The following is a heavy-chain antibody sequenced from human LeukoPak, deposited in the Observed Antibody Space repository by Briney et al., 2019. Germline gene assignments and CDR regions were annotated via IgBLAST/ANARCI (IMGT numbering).Heavy chain of an antibody. CDR2: IYSGGST. V-gene: IGHV3-66*01. CDR1: GFTFGDYA. Sequence: GGSLRLSCTASGFTFGDYAMSWFRQAPGKGLEWVSVIYSGGSTYYADSVKGRFTISRDNSKNTLYLQMNSLRAEDTAVYYCARDKTTYGRIGYSDYWGQGTLVTVSS. CDR3: ARDKTTYGRIGYSDY. D-gene: IGHD4-17*01. J-gene: IGHJ4*02.